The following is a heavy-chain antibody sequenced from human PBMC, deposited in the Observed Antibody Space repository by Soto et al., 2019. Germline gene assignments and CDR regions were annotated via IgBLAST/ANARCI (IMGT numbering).Heavy chain of an antibody. CDR1: GFTFSSYA. CDR2: ISGSGGST. Sequence: GGSLRLSCAASGFTFSSYAMSWVRQAPGKGLEWVSAISGSGGSTYYADSVKGRFTISRDNSKNTLYLQMDNLRAEDTAVYYCARDYSSTLSNPFDYWGQGTWVTVSS. J-gene: IGHJ4*02. D-gene: IGHD2-2*01. V-gene: IGHV3-23*01. CDR3: ARDYSSTLSNPFDY.